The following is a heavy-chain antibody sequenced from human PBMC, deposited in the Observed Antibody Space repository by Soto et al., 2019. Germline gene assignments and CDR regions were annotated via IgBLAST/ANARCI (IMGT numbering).Heavy chain of an antibody. CDR1: GDTFTRYS. CDR2: MSPYSGST. D-gene: IGHD3-16*01. CDR3: ARGQFVGRDLYYFDY. Sequence: ASVKVSCKASGDTFTRYSINCVRHATGQGIKWMGWMSPYSGSTGYAQKFQGRVTMTRNTSISTAYMELSSLRSEDTAVYYCARGQFVGRDLYYFDYWGQGTLVTVSS. J-gene: IGHJ4*02. V-gene: IGHV1-8*01.